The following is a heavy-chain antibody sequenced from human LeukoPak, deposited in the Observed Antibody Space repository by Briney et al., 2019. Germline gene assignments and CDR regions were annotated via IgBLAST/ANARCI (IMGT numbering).Heavy chain of an antibody. CDR2: INHSGST. V-gene: IGHV4-34*01. Sequence: SETLSLTCAVSGGSFSGNYWSWIRQPPGKGLEWIGEINHSGSTNYNPSLKSRVTISVDTSKNQFSLKLTSVTAADAAVYYCARGLPDSSSGGNDAFDISGEGTMVTVSS. CDR1: GGSFSGNY. CDR3: ARGLPDSSSGGNDAFDI. D-gene: IGHD6-13*01. J-gene: IGHJ3*02.